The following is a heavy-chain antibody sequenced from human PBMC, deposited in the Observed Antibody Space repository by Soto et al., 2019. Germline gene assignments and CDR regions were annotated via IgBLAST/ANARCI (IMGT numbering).Heavy chain of an antibody. CDR1: GDTVTELS. Sequence: ASVKGSCKVSGDTVTELSLHWVRQVRGEGLEWMGYFDPEDGETIYAQKFQGRVTMTEDTSTDTAYMELGSLRSADTAVYYCATVPRNTNFHFHGLDVWGQGTTVTV. J-gene: IGHJ6*02. D-gene: IGHD3-3*01. CDR2: FDPEDGET. V-gene: IGHV1-24*01. CDR3: ATVPRNTNFHFHGLDV.